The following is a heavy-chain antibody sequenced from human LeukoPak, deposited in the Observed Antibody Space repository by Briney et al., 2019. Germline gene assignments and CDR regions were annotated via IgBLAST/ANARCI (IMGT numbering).Heavy chain of an antibody. D-gene: IGHD5-12*01. CDR2: ISGSGGST. Sequence: SGGSLRLSCAAAGFTFSSYAMSWVRQAPGKGLEWVSAISGSGGSTYYADSVKGRFTISRDNSKNTLYLQMNSLRAEDTAVYYCAKDAVRGYSGYDFSGNWFDPWGQGTLVTVSS. CDR3: AKDAVRGYSGYDFSGNWFDP. J-gene: IGHJ5*02. V-gene: IGHV3-23*01. CDR1: GFTFSSYA.